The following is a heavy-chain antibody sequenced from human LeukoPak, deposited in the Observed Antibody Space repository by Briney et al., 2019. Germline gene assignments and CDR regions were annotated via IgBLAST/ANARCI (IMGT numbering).Heavy chain of an antibody. CDR3: AGGYSSGRKAY. D-gene: IGHD6-19*01. Sequence: TSETLSLTCAVAGYSISSGYYWGWIRQPPGKGLEWIGSIYDSGSTYYNPSLKSRVTISVDTSKNQFSLKLSSVTAADTPVYYCAGGYSSGRKAYWGQGTLVTVSS. CDR1: GYSISSGYY. CDR2: IYDSGST. V-gene: IGHV4-38-2*01. J-gene: IGHJ4*02.